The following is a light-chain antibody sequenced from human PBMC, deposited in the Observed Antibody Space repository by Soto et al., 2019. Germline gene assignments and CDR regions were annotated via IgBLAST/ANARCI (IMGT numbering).Light chain of an antibody. J-gene: IGKJ1*01. CDR1: QGINNY. V-gene: IGKV1-17*03. Sequence: DIQMTQSPSAMSASVGDRVTITCRASQGINNYLAWFQQKPGEVPKRLIYTASTLQSGVPSRFSGSGSGTDFTLTISSLQPEDFASYYCLQHNSYPWTFGQGTKVEIK. CDR2: TAS. CDR3: LQHNSYPWT.